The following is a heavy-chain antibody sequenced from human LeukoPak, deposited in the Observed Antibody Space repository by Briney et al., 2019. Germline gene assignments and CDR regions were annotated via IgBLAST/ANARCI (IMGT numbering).Heavy chain of an antibody. CDR1: GFTFINYW. V-gene: IGHV3-7*01. D-gene: IGHD6-19*01. CDR3: ARDFPWGSSGVY. J-gene: IGHJ4*02. CDR2: IKQDGSDE. Sequence: GGSLRLSCAASGFTFINYWMSWVRQAPGKGLEWVANIKQDGSDEYYVDSVKGRFTISRDNAKNSLYLQMNSLRAEDTAVYYCARDFPWGSSGVYWGQGTLVTVSS.